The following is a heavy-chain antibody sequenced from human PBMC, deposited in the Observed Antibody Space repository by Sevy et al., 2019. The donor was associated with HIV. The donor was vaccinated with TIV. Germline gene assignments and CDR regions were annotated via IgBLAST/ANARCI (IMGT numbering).Heavy chain of an antibody. CDR3: ARVGVSYCTDDCYHRFDY. CDR1: GFTFSSYA. J-gene: IGHJ4*02. V-gene: IGHV3-30*09. CDR2: ISYDGSKK. Sequence: GGSLRLSCAASGFTFSSYALLWVRQAPGKGLEWVSLISYDGSKKYYSDSVKGRFAISRDESKTTLFLQMNSLRSEDTAIYSCARVGVSYCTDDCYHRFDYWGQGTLVTVSS. D-gene: IGHD2-21*02.